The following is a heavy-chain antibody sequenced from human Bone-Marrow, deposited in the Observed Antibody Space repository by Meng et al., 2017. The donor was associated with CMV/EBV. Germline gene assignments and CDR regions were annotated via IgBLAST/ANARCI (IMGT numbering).Heavy chain of an antibody. D-gene: IGHD6-19*01. J-gene: IGHJ6*02. Sequence: ETLSLTCTVSGGSISSGDYYWTWIRQAPGKGLEWVSSISSSSSYIYYADSVKGRFTISRDNAKNSLYLQMNSLRAEDTAVYYCARDAYEQWTYTLYGMDVWGQGTTVTVSS. CDR2: ISSSSSYI. CDR3: ARDAYEQWTYTLYGMDV. V-gene: IGHV3-21*01. CDR1: GGSISSGDYY.